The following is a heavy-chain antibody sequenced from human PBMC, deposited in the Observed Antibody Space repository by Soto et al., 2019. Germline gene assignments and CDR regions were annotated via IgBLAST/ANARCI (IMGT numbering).Heavy chain of an antibody. CDR3: ARVGYCSSTSCYGYYYYGMDV. J-gene: IGHJ6*02. V-gene: IGHV3-48*03. CDR1: GFTFSSYE. CDR2: ISSSGSTI. Sequence: GGSLRLSCAASGFTFSSYEMNWVRQAPGKGLEWVSYISSSGSTIYYADSVKGRFTISRDNAKNSLYLQMNSLRAEDTAVYYCARVGYCSSTSCYGYYYYGMDVWGQGTTVTVSS. D-gene: IGHD2-2*01.